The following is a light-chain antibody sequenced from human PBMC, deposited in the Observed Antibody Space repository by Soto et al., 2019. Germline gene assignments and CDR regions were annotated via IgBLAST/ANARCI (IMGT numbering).Light chain of an antibody. CDR2: DAS. J-gene: IGKJ5*01. CDR3: QQYTNWPLT. Sequence: EIVMTQSPATLSLSPVERASLSCMASHSISSYLAWYQQRPGQAPRLLMYDASTRATGIPARFSGSGSGTEFTLTISSLHSEDFAVYFCQQYTNWPLTFGQGTRLEIK. CDR1: HSISSY. V-gene: IGKV3-15*01.